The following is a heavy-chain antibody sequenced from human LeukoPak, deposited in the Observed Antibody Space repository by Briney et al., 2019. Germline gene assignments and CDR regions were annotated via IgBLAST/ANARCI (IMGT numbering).Heavy chain of an antibody. J-gene: IGHJ4*02. CDR2: INYSGST. CDR3: ARGSGYGGFDY. Sequence: SETLSLTCTVSGGAISSYYWSWIRQPPGKGLEWIGYINYSGSTNYNPSLKSRVTISVDTYKNQFSLKLSSVTAADTAVYYCARGSGYGGFDYWGQGTLVTVSS. CDR1: GGAISSYY. D-gene: IGHD5-12*01. V-gene: IGHV4-59*01.